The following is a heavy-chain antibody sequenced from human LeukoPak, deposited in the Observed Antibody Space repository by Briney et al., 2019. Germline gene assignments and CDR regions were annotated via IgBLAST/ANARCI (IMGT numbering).Heavy chain of an antibody. J-gene: IGHJ5*02. Sequence: SETLSLTCAVYGGSFSGYYWSWIRQPPGKGLEWIGEINHSGSTNYNPSLKSRVTISADTSKNQFSLKLSSVTAADTAVYYCARARGRCSSTSCYTNWFDPWGQGTLVTVSS. CDR2: INHSGST. V-gene: IGHV4-34*01. CDR1: GGSFSGYY. CDR3: ARARGRCSSTSCYTNWFDP. D-gene: IGHD2-2*02.